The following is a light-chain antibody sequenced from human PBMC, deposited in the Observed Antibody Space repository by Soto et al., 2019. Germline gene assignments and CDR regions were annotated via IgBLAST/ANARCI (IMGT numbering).Light chain of an antibody. CDR2: AAS. J-gene: IGKJ2*01. Sequence: EIVMTQSPATLSVSPGERATLSCRASQSVSRNLAWYQQNPGQAPRLLIYAASTRATGIPARFSGSGSGTDFTLTISSLQCEDFAVYYCQQYNNWPYTFGQGTKREIK. CDR3: QQYNNWPYT. V-gene: IGKV3-15*01. CDR1: QSVSRN.